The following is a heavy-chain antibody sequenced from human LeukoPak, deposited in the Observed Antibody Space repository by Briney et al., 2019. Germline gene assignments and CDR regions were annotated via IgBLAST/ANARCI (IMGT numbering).Heavy chain of an antibody. CDR2: ISGSSTYT. D-gene: IGHD3-22*01. CDR1: GFTFSDYY. CDR3: ARGRYSSGSQYYFDY. J-gene: IGHJ4*02. V-gene: IGHV3-11*03. Sequence: PGGSLRLSCAASGFTFSDYYMSWIRQAPGKGLEWVSHISGSSTYTKYADSVRGRFTISRDNAKNSLYLQMNSLRAEDTAVYYCARGRYSSGSQYYFDYWGQGTLVTVSS.